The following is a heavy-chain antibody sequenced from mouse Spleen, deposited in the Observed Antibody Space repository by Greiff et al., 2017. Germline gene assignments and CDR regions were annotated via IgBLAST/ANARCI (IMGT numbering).Heavy chain of an antibody. CDR3: TIYDYDRAMDY. CDR2: IYPSDSYT. D-gene: IGHD2-4*01. Sequence: QVQLQQPGAELVRPGASVKLSCKASGYTFTSYWINWVKQRPGQGLEWIGNIYPSDSYTNYNQKFKDKATLTVDKSSSTAYMQLSSPTSEDSAVYYCTIYDYDRAMDYWGQGTSVTVSS. V-gene: IGHV1-69*02. J-gene: IGHJ4*01. CDR1: GYTFTSYW.